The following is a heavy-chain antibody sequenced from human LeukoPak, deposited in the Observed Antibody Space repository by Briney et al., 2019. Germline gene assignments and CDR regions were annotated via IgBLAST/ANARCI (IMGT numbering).Heavy chain of an antibody. CDR3: AKDDRFPVVTALSPGGYFDY. CDR2: KSYDGRTK. CDR1: GFAFSSYG. J-gene: IGHJ4*02. D-gene: IGHD2-21*02. Sequence: GGSLRLSCAASGFAFSSYGMHWVRQGPGKGLEWVAVKSYDGRTKYYADSVMGRFTISRDNSKNTLYLEMNSLGAGGAAVYYCAKDDRFPVVTALSPGGYFDYWGQGTLVSVSS. V-gene: IGHV3-30*18.